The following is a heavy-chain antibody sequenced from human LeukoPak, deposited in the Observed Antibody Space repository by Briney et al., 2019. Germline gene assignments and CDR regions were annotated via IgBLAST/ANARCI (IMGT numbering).Heavy chain of an antibody. V-gene: IGHV4-59*08. CDR3: ARHPLRGGFDY. Sequence: SETLSLTCTVSGGSISSYHWSWLRQPPGKGLEGIAYIFDSGDTRYNPSLKSRVTISVDTSKNQFSLKLNSVTAADTAVYYCARHPLRGGFDYWGQGTLVTVSS. J-gene: IGHJ4*02. CDR2: IFDSGDT. CDR1: GGSISSYH.